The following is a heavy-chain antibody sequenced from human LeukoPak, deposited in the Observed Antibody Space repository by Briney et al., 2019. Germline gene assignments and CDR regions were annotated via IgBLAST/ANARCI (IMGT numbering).Heavy chain of an antibody. CDR1: GGSISSYF. D-gene: IGHD2-15*01. CDR3: ARHGYCSGGSCYSNYYYGMDV. V-gene: IGHV4-4*07. Sequence: SETLSLTCTVSGGSISSYFWTWIRQPAGKGLEWIGRIYTSGSTNYNSSLQSRVNMSVDTSKNQFSLKLSSVTAADTAVYYCARHGYCSGGSCYSNYYYGMDVWGQGTTVTVSS. CDR2: IYTSGST. J-gene: IGHJ6*02.